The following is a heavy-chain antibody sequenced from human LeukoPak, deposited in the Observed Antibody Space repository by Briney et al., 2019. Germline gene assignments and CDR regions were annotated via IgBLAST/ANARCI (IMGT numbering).Heavy chain of an antibody. Sequence: SETLSLTCAVYGGSFSGYYWSWIRQPPGKGLEWIGEINHSGSTNYNPSLKSRVTISVDTSKNQFSLKLSSVTAADTAVYYCATSHNWNYGYYCYYMDVWGKGTTVTVSS. J-gene: IGHJ6*03. CDR2: INHSGST. V-gene: IGHV4-34*01. CDR3: ATSHNWNYGYYCYYMDV. D-gene: IGHD1-7*01. CDR1: GGSFSGYY.